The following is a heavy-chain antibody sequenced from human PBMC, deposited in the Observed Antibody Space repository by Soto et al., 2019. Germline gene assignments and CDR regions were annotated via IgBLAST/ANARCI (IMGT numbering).Heavy chain of an antibody. CDR1: GFTFSGSA. J-gene: IGHJ5*02. CDR2: IRSKANSYAT. CDR3: TRPRGYCSSTSCYAGWFDP. V-gene: IGHV3-73*01. Sequence: GGSLRLSCAASGFTFSGSAMHWVRQASGKGLEWVGRIRSKANSYATAYAASVKGRFTISRDDSKNTAYLQMNSLKTEDTAVYYCTRPRGYCSSTSCYAGWFDPWGQGTLVTVSS. D-gene: IGHD2-2*01.